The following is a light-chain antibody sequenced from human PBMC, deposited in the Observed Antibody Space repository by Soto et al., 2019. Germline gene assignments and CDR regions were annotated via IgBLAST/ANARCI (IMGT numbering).Light chain of an antibody. CDR1: QSVSSSY. V-gene: IGKV3-20*01. CDR3: QQFHNWTRT. Sequence: EIVLTQSPGTPSLSPGERATLSCRASQSVSSSYLAWYQQKPGQPPRLLIYDASTREAGIPARFSGSGSGTEFTLTITSLEYEDFAVDYCQQFHNWTRTFGQGTQVDIK. CDR2: DAS. J-gene: IGKJ1*01.